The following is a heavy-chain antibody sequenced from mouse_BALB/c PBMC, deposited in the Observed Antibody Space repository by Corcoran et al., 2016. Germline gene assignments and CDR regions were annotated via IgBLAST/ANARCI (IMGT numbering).Heavy chain of an antibody. CDR2: INTYTGEP. D-gene: IGHD2-1*01. V-gene: IGHV9-1*02. CDR1: GYTFTNYG. Sequence: QIQLVQYGPELKKPGETVKISCRASGYTFTNYGMNWVKQAPGKGLKWMGWINTYTGEPTYADDFKGRFAFSLETSASTAYLQINNLKNEDMATYFCARWGGNYYFDYWGQGTTLTVSS. J-gene: IGHJ2*01. CDR3: ARWGGNYYFDY.